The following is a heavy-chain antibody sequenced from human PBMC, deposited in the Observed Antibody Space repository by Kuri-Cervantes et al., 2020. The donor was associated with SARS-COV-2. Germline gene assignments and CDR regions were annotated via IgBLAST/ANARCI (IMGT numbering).Heavy chain of an antibody. D-gene: IGHD6-13*01. Sequence: GESLKISCAASGFTFSSYAMHWVRQAPGKGLEWVAVISYDGSNKYYADPVKGRFTISRDNSKNTLYLQMNSLRAEDTAVYYCAREGVIAAESFDYWGQGTLVTVSS. V-gene: IGHV3-30-3*01. CDR2: ISYDGSNK. J-gene: IGHJ4*02. CDR1: GFTFSSYA. CDR3: AREGVIAAESFDY.